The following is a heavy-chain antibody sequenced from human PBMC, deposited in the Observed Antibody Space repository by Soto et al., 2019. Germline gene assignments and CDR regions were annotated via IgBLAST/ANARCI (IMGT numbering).Heavy chain of an antibody. J-gene: IGHJ6*03. Sequence: GGSLRLSCAASGFTVSSNYMSWVRQAPGKGLEWVSVISSSSSTYYADSVKGRFTISRDNAKDTLYLQMNSLRAEDTAVYYCARDGGGYCSGGSCSTWVYYYMDFWGKGTTVTVSS. V-gene: IGHV3-66*01. CDR3: ARDGGGYCSGGSCSTWVYYYMDF. D-gene: IGHD2-15*01. CDR2: ISSSSST. CDR1: GFTVSSNY.